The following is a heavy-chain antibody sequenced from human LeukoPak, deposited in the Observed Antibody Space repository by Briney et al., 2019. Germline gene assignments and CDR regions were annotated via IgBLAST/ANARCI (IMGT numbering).Heavy chain of an antibody. Sequence: GGSLRLSCAASGFTFSSYAMSWVRQAPGKGLEWVSAISGSGGSTYYADSVKGRFTISRDNSKNTLYLQMNSLRAEDTAVYYCARVPAISGTYDYWGQGTLVTVSS. CDR1: GFTFSSYA. CDR3: ARVPAISGTYDY. V-gene: IGHV3-23*01. J-gene: IGHJ4*02. D-gene: IGHD1-26*01. CDR2: ISGSGGST.